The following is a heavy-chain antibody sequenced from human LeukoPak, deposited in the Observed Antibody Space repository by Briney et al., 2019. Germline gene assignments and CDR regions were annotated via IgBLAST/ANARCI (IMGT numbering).Heavy chain of an antibody. V-gene: IGHV3-30*18. CDR3: AKAPHRRYSSSYAGIGDVDY. J-gene: IGHJ4*02. CDR1: GITFSSYG. D-gene: IGHD6-6*01. Sequence: PGGSLRLSCAASGITFSSYGMHWVRQAPGKGLEWVAVISYDGSNKYYADSVKGRFTISRDNSKNTLYLQMNSLRAEDTAVYYCAKAPHRRYSSSYAGIGDVDYWGQGTLVTVSS. CDR2: ISYDGSNK.